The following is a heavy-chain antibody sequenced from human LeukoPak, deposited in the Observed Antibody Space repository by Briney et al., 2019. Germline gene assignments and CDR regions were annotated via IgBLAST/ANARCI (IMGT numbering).Heavy chain of an antibody. J-gene: IGHJ5*02. CDR3: ARAVTYFYGSVTYDWFDP. Sequence: PGGSLRLSCAASGFTFSSYWMHWVRQTPGKGLVWISRIKSDGSTIYADSVKGRFTISRDNAKNTLYLQMNSLRAEDTAICYCARAVTYFYGSVTYDWFDPWGQGTLVTVSS. D-gene: IGHD3-10*01. V-gene: IGHV3-74*01. CDR1: GFTFSSYW. CDR2: IKSDGST.